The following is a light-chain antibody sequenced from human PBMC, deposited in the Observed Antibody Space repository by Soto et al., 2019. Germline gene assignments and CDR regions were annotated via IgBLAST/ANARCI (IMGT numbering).Light chain of an antibody. CDR1: QSVSSY. J-gene: IGKJ1*01. V-gene: IGKV3-11*01. Sequence: EIVLTQSPATLSLSPAERATLSCRASQSVSSYLAWYQQKPGQAPRLLIYDASNRATGIPARFSGSGSGTDFTLTISSLEPEDFAVYYCQQRSNWPLTWTFGQGTKVEIK. CDR3: QQRSNWPLTWT. CDR2: DAS.